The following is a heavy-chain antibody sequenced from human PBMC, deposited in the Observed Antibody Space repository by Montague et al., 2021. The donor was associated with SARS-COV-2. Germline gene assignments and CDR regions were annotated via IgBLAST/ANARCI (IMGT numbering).Heavy chain of an antibody. J-gene: IGHJ6*02. Sequence: SETLSLTCAVYGGSFSGYYWSWIRQPPGKGLEWIGQINHSGSTNYNPSXXSRVTISVDTSKNRFSLKLSSVTAADTAVYYCARTGVTTVTRGYYYGMDVWGQGTTVTVSS. CDR1: GGSFSGYY. V-gene: IGHV4-34*01. D-gene: IGHD4-11*01. CDR2: INHSGST. CDR3: ARTGVTTVTRGYYYGMDV.